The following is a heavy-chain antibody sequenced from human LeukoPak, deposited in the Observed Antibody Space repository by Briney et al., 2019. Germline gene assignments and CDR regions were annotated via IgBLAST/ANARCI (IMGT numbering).Heavy chain of an antibody. Sequence: GGSLRLSCTASGFTFSSTGMHWVRQAPGKGLDWVASISYDGSSKKYVDSVKGRFTIARDNSKRTLYLQMNSLRAEDTAVYYCATVTYYYYSSGYAEYFQHWGQGTLVTVSS. CDR1: GFTFSSTG. V-gene: IGHV3-30*03. J-gene: IGHJ1*01. CDR3: ATVTYYYYSSGYAEYFQH. CDR2: ISYDGSSK. D-gene: IGHD3-22*01.